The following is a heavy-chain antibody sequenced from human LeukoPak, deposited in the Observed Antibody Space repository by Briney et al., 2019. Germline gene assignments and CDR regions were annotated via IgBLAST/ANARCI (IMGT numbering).Heavy chain of an antibody. V-gene: IGHV3-48*03. CDR1: GFTFSSYE. CDR2: ITSSGSTI. CDR3: ARDLGRWDLGD. J-gene: IGHJ4*02. Sequence: GESLRLSCAASGFTFSSYEMNWVRQAPGKGLEWVSYITSSGSTIYYADSVKGRFTISRDNAKNSLYLQMNSLRAEDTAVYYCARDLGRWDLGDWGQGTLVTVSS. D-gene: IGHD1-26*01.